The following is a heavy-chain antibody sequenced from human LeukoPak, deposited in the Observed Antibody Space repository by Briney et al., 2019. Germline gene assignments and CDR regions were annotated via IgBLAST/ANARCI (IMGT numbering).Heavy chain of an antibody. CDR1: GDSITSYY. CDR3: ARLSDYGILTGNSWFDS. D-gene: IGHD3-9*01. Sequence: SETLSLTCTVSGDSITSYYWTWIRQPPGKALEWIGYIYYSGSTNYSPSLKSRVTISLDKSKTQFFLKLGSVAAADTAVYYCARLSDYGILTGNSWFDSWGQGTLVTVSS. CDR2: IYYSGST. J-gene: IGHJ5*01. V-gene: IGHV4-59*08.